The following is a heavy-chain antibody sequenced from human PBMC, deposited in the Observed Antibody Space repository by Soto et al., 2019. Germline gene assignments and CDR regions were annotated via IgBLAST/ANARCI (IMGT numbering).Heavy chain of an antibody. J-gene: IGHJ3*02. CDR2: IYYSGST. CDR1: GGSISSSSYY. V-gene: IGHV4-39*01. Sequence: SETLSLTCTVSGGSISSSSYYWGWIRQPPGKGLEWIGSIYYSGSTYYNPSLKSRVTISVDTSKNQFSLKLSSVTAADTAVYYCALYYLYYYGSGPGERPVGTDAFDIWGQGTMVTVSS. D-gene: IGHD3-10*01. CDR3: ALYYLYYYGSGPGERPVGTDAFDI.